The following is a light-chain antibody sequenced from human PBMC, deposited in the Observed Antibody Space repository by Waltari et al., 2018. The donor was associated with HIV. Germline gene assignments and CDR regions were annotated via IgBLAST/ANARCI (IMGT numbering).Light chain of an antibody. Sequence: SYELTQPLSVSVALGQTARITCGGYNIANRNVYWYQQQPGQAPLLVIYRDTNRPSVIPERFSGSNSGNTATLTISRAQAGDEADYYCQVWDSSTVVFGGGTQLTVL. CDR2: RDT. V-gene: IGLV3-9*01. J-gene: IGLJ2*01. CDR3: QVWDSSTVV. CDR1: NIANRN.